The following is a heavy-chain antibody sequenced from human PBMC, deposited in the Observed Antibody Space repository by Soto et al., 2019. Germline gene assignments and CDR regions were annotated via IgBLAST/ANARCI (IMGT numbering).Heavy chain of an antibody. D-gene: IGHD3-10*01. J-gene: IGHJ4*02. V-gene: IGHV4-30-2*01. CDR2: IYHSGST. Sequence: PSETLSLTCAVSGGSISSGGYSWSWIRQPPGKGLEWIGYIYHSGSTYYNPSLKSRVTISVDRSKNQFSLKLSSVTAADTAVYYCARAGGSGSYYSLGYWGQGTLVTVT. CDR3: ARAGGSGSYYSLGY. CDR1: GGSISSGGYS.